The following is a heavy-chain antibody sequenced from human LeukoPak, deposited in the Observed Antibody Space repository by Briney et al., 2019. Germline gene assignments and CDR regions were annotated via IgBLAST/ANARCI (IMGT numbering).Heavy chain of an antibody. V-gene: IGHV3-11*01. J-gene: IGHJ6*02. CDR2: MSSRSGII. D-gene: IGHD6-19*01. Sequence: GGSLRLSCVASGFNFSDYYMNWIRQSPGKGVEWISYMSSRSGIIYYTESLKSRVTISRDNARNSLYLQMSTVRVADTAVYYCAGRRLEAQGWLQWVGIVNTMDVWGQGTPVTVSS. CDR1: GFNFSDYY. CDR3: AGRRLEAQGWLQWVGIVNTMDV.